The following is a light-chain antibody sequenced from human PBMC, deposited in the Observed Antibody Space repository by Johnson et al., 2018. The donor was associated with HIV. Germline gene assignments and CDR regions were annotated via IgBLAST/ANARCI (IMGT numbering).Light chain of an antibody. CDR1: SSNIGNNY. J-gene: IGLJ1*01. CDR3: GTWDSSLSVYV. CDR2: DNN. V-gene: IGLV1-51*01. Sequence: QSVLTQPPSVSAAPGQKVTISCSGSSSNIGNNYVSWYQQLPGTAPKLLIYDNNKRPSGIPDRFSGYKSGTSATLGITGLQTGDEADYYCGTWDSSLSVYVFGTATRVTVL.